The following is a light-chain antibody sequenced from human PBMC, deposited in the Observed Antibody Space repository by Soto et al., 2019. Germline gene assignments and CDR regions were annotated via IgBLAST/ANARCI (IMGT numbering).Light chain of an antibody. V-gene: IGKV3-15*01. Sequence: MTQSPATLSVSPGERVTLSCRTSHSVNSHVAWYQQKPGQAPRLLLYGASTRATGIPVRFSGSGFGTEFTLTISSLQSEDFAVYYCQQYKNWPLFGQGRRLAI. CDR3: QQYKNWPL. CDR2: GAS. J-gene: IGKJ5*01. CDR1: HSVNSH.